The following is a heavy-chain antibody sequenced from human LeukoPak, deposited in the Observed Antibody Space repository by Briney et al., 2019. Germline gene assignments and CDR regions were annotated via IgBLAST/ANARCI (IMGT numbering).Heavy chain of an antibody. J-gene: IGHJ4*02. V-gene: IGHV1-18*04. CDR1: GYTVTSYG. Sequence: GASVKVSCKASGYTVTSYGISWVRQAPGQGREWVGWINAYNGNTNYAQKLQGRGTMTTHKSTSTDYMELRSLRSDDTAVYYCASGSGGYCSSTSCYAAMDFDYWGQGPLVTVSS. CDR3: ASGSGGYCSSTSCYAAMDFDY. D-gene: IGHD2-2*01. CDR2: INAYNGNT.